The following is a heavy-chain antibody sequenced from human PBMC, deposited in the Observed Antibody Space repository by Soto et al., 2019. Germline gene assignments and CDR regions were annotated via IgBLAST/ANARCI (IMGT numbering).Heavy chain of an antibody. Sequence: QVQLVQSGAEVKKPGASVKVSSKASGYTFTSYAMHWVRQAPGHRLAWMGRINAGNGNTKYSQKIQGRVTITRDPSARTAYLELSSLRSEDTAVYYCARGVAGTLHGFDPWGQGTLVTVSS. CDR2: INAGNGNT. D-gene: IGHD6-19*01. J-gene: IGHJ5*02. CDR1: GYTFTSYA. V-gene: IGHV1-3*01. CDR3: ARGVAGTLHGFDP.